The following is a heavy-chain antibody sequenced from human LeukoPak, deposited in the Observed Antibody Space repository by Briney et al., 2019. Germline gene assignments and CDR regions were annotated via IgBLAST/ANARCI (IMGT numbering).Heavy chain of an antibody. D-gene: IGHD1-26*01. Sequence: PSETLSLTCSVSDGSINSYYWNWIRRPPGKGLEWIGYIYYNGNTNYSPSLKSPVTMSVDTSKNLFSLKVSSVTAADTAVYYCARGRSNYYGMDVWGQGTTVTVSS. CDR3: ARGRSNYYGMDV. V-gene: IGHV4-59*01. CDR1: DGSINSYY. J-gene: IGHJ6*02. CDR2: IYYNGNT.